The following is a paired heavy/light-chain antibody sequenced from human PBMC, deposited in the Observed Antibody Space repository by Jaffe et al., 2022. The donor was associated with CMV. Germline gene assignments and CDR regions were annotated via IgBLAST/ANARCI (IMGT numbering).Heavy chain of an antibody. CDR2: ISGSGEDT. CDR1: GFTFSTSN. J-gene: IGHJ6*03. D-gene: IGHD2-15*01. CDR3: AKRIDNRGKTYYMDV. Sequence: EVQLVESGGDFIQPGGSLRLSCGAFGFTFSTSNMNWVRQAPGKGLEWVSAISGSGEDTFYADSVKGRFTISRDNSKNTLSLQMNSLRAEDTATYYCAKRIDNRGKTYYMDVWGTGTTVTVSS. V-gene: IGHV3-23*04.
Light chain of an antibody. CDR3: QRVDT. V-gene: IGKV1-33*01. CDR2: YAS. J-gene: IGKJ2*01. CDR1: QDIGNN. Sequence: QMTQSPSSLSASVGDRVTITCQASQDIGNNLNWYQQKPGKAPELMIYYASNLRTGVPSRFSGSGSGTYFSFTISSLQPDDFATYYCQRVDTFGQGTKLEIK.